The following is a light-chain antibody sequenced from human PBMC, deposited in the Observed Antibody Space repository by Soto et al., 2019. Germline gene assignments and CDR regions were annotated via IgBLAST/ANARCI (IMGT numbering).Light chain of an antibody. CDR3: LQHNSYPLT. Sequence: DIQMTQSPSVMSASVGDRVTITCRASQGSSNYVAWFQQKPGKVPKSLIYAASRLQSGVPSRFSGSGSGTEFTLTISSLQPEDFATYYCLQHNSYPLTFGGGTKVDIK. V-gene: IGKV1-17*03. J-gene: IGKJ4*01. CDR2: AAS. CDR1: QGSSNY.